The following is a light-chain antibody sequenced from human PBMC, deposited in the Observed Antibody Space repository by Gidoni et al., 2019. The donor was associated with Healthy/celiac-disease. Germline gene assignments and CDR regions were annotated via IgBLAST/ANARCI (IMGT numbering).Light chain of an antibody. CDR3: SSYTSSSTLEI. J-gene: IGLJ2*01. Sequence: QSALTQPAPVSRSPGQPITISGTGTSSDVGGYKYVSWYKQTPGKAPKLMIYAVSNRPSGVSNRCSGSKSGNTASLTISVLQAEDEADYYCSSYTSSSTLEIFGGGTKLTVL. CDR1: SSDVGGYKY. V-gene: IGLV2-14*03. CDR2: AVS.